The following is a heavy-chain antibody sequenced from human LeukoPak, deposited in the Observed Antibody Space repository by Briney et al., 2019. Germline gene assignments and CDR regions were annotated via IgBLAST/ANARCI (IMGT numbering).Heavy chain of an antibody. CDR3: ATGGKFDFWSGYHIDN. CDR2: ISYDGANE. D-gene: IGHD3-3*01. J-gene: IGHJ4*02. V-gene: IGHV3-30*19. Sequence: LSLTCGVSGYSISSGYYWGWIRQSPGKGLEWVAVISYDGANENFADSVKGRFTVSRDNSKHTLYLHMNSLRSDDTAMYYCATGGKFDFWSGYHIDNWGQGTLVTVSS. CDR1: GYSISSGY.